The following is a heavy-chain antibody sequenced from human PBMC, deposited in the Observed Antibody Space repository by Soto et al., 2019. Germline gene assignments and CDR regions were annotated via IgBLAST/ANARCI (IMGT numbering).Heavy chain of an antibody. Sequence: QITLKESGPTLVKPTQTLTLTCTSSGFSLRNSGVGVGWIRQPPGKALEWLALIYWDDDKRYSPSLKSRLTITKDTSKNQVVLTMTNMDPVDTATYYCAHLTTGGFYFDYWGQGILVTVSS. CDR3: AHLTTGGFYFDY. V-gene: IGHV2-5*02. D-gene: IGHD4-17*01. J-gene: IGHJ4*02. CDR2: IYWDDDK. CDR1: GFSLRNSGVG.